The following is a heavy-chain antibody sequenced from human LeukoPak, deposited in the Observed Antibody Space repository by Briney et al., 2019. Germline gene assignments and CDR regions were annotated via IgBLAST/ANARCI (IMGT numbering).Heavy chain of an antibody. D-gene: IGHD6-25*01. J-gene: IGHJ4*02. CDR3: ARGLDAAAGLANFDY. Sequence: GASVKVSCKASGYTFTGYYMHWVRQAPGQGLEWMGWINPNSGGTKYAQKFQGRVTMTRDTSISTAYMELSSLTSDDTAVYYCARGLDAAAGLANFDYWGQGTLVTVSS. CDR1: GYTFTGYY. CDR2: INPNSGGT. V-gene: IGHV1-2*02.